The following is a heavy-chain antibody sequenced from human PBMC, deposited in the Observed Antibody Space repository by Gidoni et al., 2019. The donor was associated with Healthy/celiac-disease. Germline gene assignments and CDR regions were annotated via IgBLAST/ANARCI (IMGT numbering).Heavy chain of an antibody. CDR3: ARLGNVAGIVVVIPVDY. Sequence: QLQLQESGPGLVKPSETLSLTCTVSGGSISSSSYYWGWIRQPPGKGLEWIGSIYYSGSTYYNPSLKSRVTISVDTSKNQFSLKLSSVTAADTAVYYCARLGNVAGIVVVIPVDYWGQGTLVTVSS. D-gene: IGHD3-22*01. V-gene: IGHV4-39*01. CDR1: GGSISSSSYY. CDR2: IYYSGST. J-gene: IGHJ4*02.